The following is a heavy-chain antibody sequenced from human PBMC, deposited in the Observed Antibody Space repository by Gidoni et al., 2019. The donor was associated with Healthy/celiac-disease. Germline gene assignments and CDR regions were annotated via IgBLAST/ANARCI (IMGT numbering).Heavy chain of an antibody. V-gene: IGHV3-49*03. CDR1: GFTFGDYA. D-gene: IGHD3-9*01. Sequence: EVQLVESGGGLVQPGRSLRLSSTASGFTFGDYAMSWFRQAPGKGLEWVGFIRSKAYGGTTEYAASVKGRFTISRDDSKSIAYLQMNSLKTEDTAVYYCTTPWRYFDWLGGYWGQGTLVTVSS. CDR3: TTPWRYFDWLGGY. CDR2: IRSKAYGGTT. J-gene: IGHJ4*02.